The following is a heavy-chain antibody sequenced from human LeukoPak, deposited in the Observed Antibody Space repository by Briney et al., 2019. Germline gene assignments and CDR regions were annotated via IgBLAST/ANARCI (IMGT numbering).Heavy chain of an antibody. D-gene: IGHD2-21*01. Sequence: PGESLKISCQGSGYSFATYWIGWVRQMPGKALEWMGIIYPGDSDTRYRPSFQGQVTISADKSISTAFLQWSSLKASDTAMYYCARRGYCGGDCYSDYWGQGTLVTVSS. J-gene: IGHJ4*02. CDR3: ARRGYCGGDCYSDY. V-gene: IGHV5-51*01. CDR1: GYSFATYW. CDR2: IYPGDSDT.